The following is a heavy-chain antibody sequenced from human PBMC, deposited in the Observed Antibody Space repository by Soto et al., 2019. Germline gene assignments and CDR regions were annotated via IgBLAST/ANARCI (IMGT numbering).Heavy chain of an antibody. CDR1: GGSVTNSSYY. Sequence: SETLCLTCTVSGGSVTNSSYYWGWFRQSPGKGLEWIGSVYYRGRSYSKSSVKSRVTISVDTSKNQFSLNLNSVTASDTAVYFCVIKRTTVITQACFDYWGPGALATVS. V-gene: IGHV4-39*01. CDR3: VIKRTTVITQACFDY. CDR2: VYYRGRS. J-gene: IGHJ4*02. D-gene: IGHD4-4*01.